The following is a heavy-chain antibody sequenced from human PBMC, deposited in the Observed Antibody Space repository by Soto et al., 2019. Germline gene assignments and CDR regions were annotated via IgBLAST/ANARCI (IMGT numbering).Heavy chain of an antibody. V-gene: IGHV1-69*06. CDR2: IIPIFGTA. Sequence: SVKVSCKASGGTFSSYAISWVRQAPGQGLEWMGGIIPIFGTANYAQKFQGRVTITADKSTSTAYMELSSLRSEDTAVYYCARRYCSSTSCYYYYYYGMDVWGQGTTVTVSS. CDR1: GGTFSSYA. J-gene: IGHJ6*02. CDR3: ARRYCSSTSCYYYYYYGMDV. D-gene: IGHD2-2*01.